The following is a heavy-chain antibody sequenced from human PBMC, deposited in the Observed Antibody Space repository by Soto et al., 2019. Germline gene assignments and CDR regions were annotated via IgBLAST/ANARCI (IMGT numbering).Heavy chain of an antibody. CDR1: SGSISSSNW. V-gene: IGHV4-4*02. CDR2: IYHSGST. Sequence: SETLSLTCAVSSGSISSSNWWSWVRQPPGKGLEWIGEIYHSGSTNYNPSLKSRVTISVDKSKNQFSLKLSSVTAADTAVYYCARCPPLQMTAHDAFDIWGQGTMVTVSS. J-gene: IGHJ3*02. CDR3: ARCPPLQMTAHDAFDI.